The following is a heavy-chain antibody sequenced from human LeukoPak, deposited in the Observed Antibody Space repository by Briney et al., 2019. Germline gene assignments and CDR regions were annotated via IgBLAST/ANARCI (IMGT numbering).Heavy chain of an antibody. V-gene: IGHV4-34*01. Sequence: PSETLSLTCGVSGGSISGYYWSWIRQPPGKGLELVAEINHSGRINYNPSLKSRVIISIDTSKNQLSLKLTSATAADTAVYYCARSPLTGNYGDWFDPWGQGTLVTVSS. D-gene: IGHD3-9*01. CDR2: INHSGRI. J-gene: IGHJ5*02. CDR1: GGSISGYY. CDR3: ARSPLTGNYGDWFDP.